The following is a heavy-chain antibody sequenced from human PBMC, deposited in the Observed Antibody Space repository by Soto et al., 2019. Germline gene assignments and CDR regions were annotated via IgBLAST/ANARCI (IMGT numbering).Heavy chain of an antibody. CDR1: GYTFTSYA. D-gene: IGHD2-2*01. CDR3: ARVVPAAIPSPPRDYYYYYYMDV. V-gene: IGHV1-3*01. Sequence: QVQLVQSGAEVKKPGASVKVSCKASGYTFTSYAMHWVRQAPGQRLEWMGWINAGNGNTKYSQKFQGRVTITRDTSESTAYMELSSLRSEDTAVYYCARVVPAAIPSPPRDYYYYYYMDVWGKGTTVTVSS. J-gene: IGHJ6*03. CDR2: INAGNGNT.